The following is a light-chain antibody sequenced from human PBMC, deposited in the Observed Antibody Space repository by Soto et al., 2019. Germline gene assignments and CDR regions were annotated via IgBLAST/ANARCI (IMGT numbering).Light chain of an antibody. CDR2: DAS. CDR3: HQYYKWPLT. J-gene: IGKJ4*01. V-gene: IGKV3-15*01. CDR1: QSVGSN. Sequence: EIVMTQSPATLSVSPGERATLSCRASQSVGSNLAWYQQKPGQAPSLLIYDASTRATGIPARFSGSGSGTAFTLTISSLQSQDFSVYYCHQYYKWPLTFGGRTKVEI.